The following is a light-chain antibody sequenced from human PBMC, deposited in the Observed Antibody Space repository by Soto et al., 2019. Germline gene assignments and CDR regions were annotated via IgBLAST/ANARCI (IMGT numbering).Light chain of an antibody. CDR2: DVT. J-gene: IGLJ2*01. CDR3: SSYTSSSLLV. Sequence: QSALTQPASVSGSPGQSITISCTGTSSDVGGYNSVSWYQQHPGKAPKLMIYDVTNRPSGVSDRFSGSKSGNTAALTISMLQADDEADYYCSSYTSSSLLVFGGGTKLTVL. V-gene: IGLV2-14*01. CDR1: SSDVGGYNS.